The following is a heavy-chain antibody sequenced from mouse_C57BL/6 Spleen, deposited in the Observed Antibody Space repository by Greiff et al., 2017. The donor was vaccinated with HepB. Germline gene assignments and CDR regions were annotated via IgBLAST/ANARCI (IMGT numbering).Heavy chain of an antibody. CDR3: VRKGVHY. CDR2: IDTYTGEP. J-gene: IGHJ2*01. CDR1: GYTFTDYP. Sequence: VQLVESGPELKKPGETVKISCKASGYTFTDYPMHWVKQAPVKGFKWMGMIDTYTGEPTYAEEFKGRFAFSLETSASTADLQINNLKDEDTATYFCVRKGVHYWGQGTTVTVSS. D-gene: IGHD2-14*01. V-gene: IGHV9-1*01.